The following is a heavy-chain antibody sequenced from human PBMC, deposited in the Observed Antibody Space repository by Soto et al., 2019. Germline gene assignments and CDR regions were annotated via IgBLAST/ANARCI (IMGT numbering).Heavy chain of an antibody. CDR2: ISSNGGSI. CDR1: GFTFSSYA. CDR3: VKDRFGGTSGYFDS. Sequence: EVQVVEAGEGLVQPGGSLRLSCSASGFTFSSYALHWVRQAPGKGLAYVSGISSNGGSIFYADSVKGRFTISRDNSKNTLSLQMTGLRVDDTAVYSCVKDRFGGTSGYFDSWRQGTLVSVSS. D-gene: IGHD2-15*01. J-gene: IGHJ4*02. V-gene: IGHV3-64D*08.